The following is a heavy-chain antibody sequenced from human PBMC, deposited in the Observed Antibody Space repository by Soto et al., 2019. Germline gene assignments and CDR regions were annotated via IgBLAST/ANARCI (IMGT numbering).Heavy chain of an antibody. CDR3: ERDWRDGYDHSFNH. J-gene: IGHJ4*02. V-gene: IGHV3-7*03. D-gene: IGHD5-12*01. CDR1: GFTFNSYY. Sequence: EVQLVESGGGLVQPGGSLRLSCAASGFTFNSYYMSWVRQAPGEGLEWVANIKPDGSEKYYVDSVEGRFTISRDNARNSLYLQMNSLRAEDTAVYYCERDWRDGYDHSFNHWGQGTPVTVSS. CDR2: IKPDGSEK.